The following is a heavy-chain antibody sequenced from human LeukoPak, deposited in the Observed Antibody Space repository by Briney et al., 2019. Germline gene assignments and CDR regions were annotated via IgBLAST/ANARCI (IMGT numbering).Heavy chain of an antibody. CDR2: ISGSGGST. CDR1: GFTFSSYA. V-gene: IGHV3-23*01. D-gene: IGHD2-21*01. J-gene: IGHJ6*02. CDR3: AKDVRNSFAAYGMDV. Sequence: GGSLRLSCAASGFTFSSYAMSWVRQAPGGGLEWVSAISGSGGSTYYADSVKGRFTISRDNSKNTLYLQMNSLRAEDTAVYYCAKDVRNSFAAYGMDVWGQGTTVTVSS.